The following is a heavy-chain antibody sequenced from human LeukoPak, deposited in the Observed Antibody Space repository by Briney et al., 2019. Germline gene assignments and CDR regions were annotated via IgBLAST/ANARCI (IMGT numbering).Heavy chain of an antibody. D-gene: IGHD3-10*01. CDR2: IYYSGST. Sequence: SETLSLTCTVSGGSISSYYWSWIRQPPGKGLEWIGYIYYSGSTNYNPSLKSRVTISVDTSKNQFSLKLSSVTAADTAVYYCARGVRYYGSGIMDVWGKGTTVTVSS. J-gene: IGHJ6*04. CDR1: GGSISSYY. V-gene: IGHV4-59*01. CDR3: ARGVRYYGSGIMDV.